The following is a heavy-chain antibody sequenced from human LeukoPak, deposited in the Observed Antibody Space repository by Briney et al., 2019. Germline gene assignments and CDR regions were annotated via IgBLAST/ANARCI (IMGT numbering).Heavy chain of an antibody. J-gene: IGHJ4*02. V-gene: IGHV3-48*01. CDR2: SGIDSGNT. CDR1: GFTLTDYS. Sequence: GGSLRLSCAASGFTLTDYSMNWVRQAPGNGLEWISCSGIDSGNTNYAGSVKGGFTISGDKAKNSLYLQMNSLRVEDTAVYYCARDYKYAFDNWGQGTLVTVSS. CDR3: ARDYKYAFDN. D-gene: IGHD5-24*01.